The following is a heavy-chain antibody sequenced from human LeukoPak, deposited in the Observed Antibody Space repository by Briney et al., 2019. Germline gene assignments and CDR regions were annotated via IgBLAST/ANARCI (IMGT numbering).Heavy chain of an antibody. D-gene: IGHD3-22*01. CDR3: AREYDSSGYSPWFDP. CDR2: IWYDGNNK. CDR1: GFSFSTYS. V-gene: IGHV3-33*08. J-gene: IGHJ5*02. Sequence: GGSLRLSCAASGFSFSTYSFSWVRQAPGKGLEWMAVIWYDGNNKYYADSVKGRFTISRDNSKNTLYLQMNSLRAEDTAVYYCAREYDSSGYSPWFDPRGQGTLVTVSS.